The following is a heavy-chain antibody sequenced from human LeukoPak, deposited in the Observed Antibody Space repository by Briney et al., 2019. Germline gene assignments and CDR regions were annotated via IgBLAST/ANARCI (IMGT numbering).Heavy chain of an antibody. J-gene: IGHJ4*02. D-gene: IGHD1-26*01. CDR1: GYSFTAYG. Sequence: ASVKVSCKASGYSFTAYGMGWLRQAPGQGLEWMGWISGHTGTAIYAQNLQGRVTLTADTFTSTVYMEMRSLRSDDTAVYYCARDISGSYPAYYFDYWGQGTLVTVSS. V-gene: IGHV1-18*01. CDR2: ISGHTGTA. CDR3: ARDISGSYPAYYFDY.